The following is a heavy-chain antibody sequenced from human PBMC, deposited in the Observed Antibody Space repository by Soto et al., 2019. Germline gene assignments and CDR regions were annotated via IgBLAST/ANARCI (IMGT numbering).Heavy chain of an antibody. D-gene: IGHD3-10*01. CDR1: GFTFSNYW. V-gene: IGHV3-74*01. CDR3: ARVRNGEYSFDY. Sequence: EVQLVESGGGLVQPGGSLRLSCAASGFTFSNYWMHWVRQAPGKGLVWVSRTNPTGSVTSYADSVKGRFSISRDNAEDTLSLQMNSLRGEDTAVYYCARVRNGEYSFDYWGQGTLVTVSS. CDR2: TNPTGSVT. J-gene: IGHJ4*02.